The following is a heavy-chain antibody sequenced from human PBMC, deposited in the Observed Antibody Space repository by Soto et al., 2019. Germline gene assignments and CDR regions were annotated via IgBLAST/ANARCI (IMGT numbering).Heavy chain of an antibody. CDR2: IWYDGSNK. V-gene: IGHV3-33*01. D-gene: IGHD2-21*02. CDR1: GFTFSSYG. CDR3: ARIMCGGDCYDFDY. Sequence: QVQLVESGGGVVQPGRSLRLSCAASGFTFSSYGMHWVRQAPGKGLEWVAVIWYDGSNKYSADSVKGRFTISRDNSENTLYLQMNSLRAEDTAVYYCARIMCGGDCYDFDYWGQGTLVTVSS. J-gene: IGHJ4*02.